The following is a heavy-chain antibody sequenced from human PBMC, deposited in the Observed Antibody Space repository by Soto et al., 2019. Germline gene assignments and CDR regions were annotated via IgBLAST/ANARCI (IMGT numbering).Heavy chain of an antibody. CDR1: GFTVSDFA. V-gene: IGHV3-73*01. J-gene: IGHJ4*02. CDR3: TRLSESVVSGPDY. D-gene: IGHD3-10*01. CDR2: VRSKANNYAT. Sequence: GGSLRLSCAASGFTVSDFAIHWVRHASGKGLEWVGRVRSKANNYATAYAASVKGRFTVSGDDSKNTAYLQMNSLKTEDTAVYYCTRLSESVVSGPDYWGQGTLVTVSS.